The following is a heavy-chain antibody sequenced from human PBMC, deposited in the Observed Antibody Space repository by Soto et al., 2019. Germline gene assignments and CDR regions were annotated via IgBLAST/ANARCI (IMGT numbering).Heavy chain of an antibody. D-gene: IGHD5-18*01. CDR3: ARDNGYSYGYTLDH. Sequence: SETLSLTCTVSGGSISSYYWSWIRQPPGKGLKWIGYIYYSGSTNYNPSLKSRVTISVDTSKNQFSLKLSSVTAADTALYYCARDNGYSYGYTLDHWGQGTLVTVSS. CDR1: GGSISSYY. J-gene: IGHJ4*02. V-gene: IGHV4-59*01. CDR2: IYYSGST.